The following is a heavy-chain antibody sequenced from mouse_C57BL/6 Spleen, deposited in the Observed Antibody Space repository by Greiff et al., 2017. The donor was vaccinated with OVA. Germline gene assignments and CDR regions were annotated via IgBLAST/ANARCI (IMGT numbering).Heavy chain of an antibody. CDR3: ARDWAYYAMDY. CDR2: IYPGSGNT. D-gene: IGHD4-1*01. CDR1: GYTFTDYY. Sequence: VQLQQSGAELVRPGASVKLSCKASGYTFTDYYINWVKQRPGQGLEWIARIYPGSGNTYYNEKFKGKATLTAEKSSSTAYMQLSSLTSEDSAVYFCARDWAYYAMDYWGQGTSVTVSS. J-gene: IGHJ4*01. V-gene: IGHV1-76*01.